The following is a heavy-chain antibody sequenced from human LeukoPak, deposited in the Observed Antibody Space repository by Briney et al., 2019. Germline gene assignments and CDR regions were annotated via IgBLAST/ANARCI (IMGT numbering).Heavy chain of an antibody. CDR2: ISYDGSNK. J-gene: IGHJ4*02. V-gene: IGHV3-30*03. CDR3: ARDTLAAAGENVDY. Sequence: GGSLRLSCAASGFTFSSYGMHWVRQAPGKGLEWVAVISYDGSNKYYADSVKGRFTISRDNSKNTLYLQMNSLRAEDTAVYYCARDTLAAAGENVDYWGQGTLVTVSS. D-gene: IGHD6-13*01. CDR1: GFTFSSYG.